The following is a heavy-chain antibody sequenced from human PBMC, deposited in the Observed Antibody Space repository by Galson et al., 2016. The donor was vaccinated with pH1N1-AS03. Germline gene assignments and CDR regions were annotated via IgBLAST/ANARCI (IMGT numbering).Heavy chain of an antibody. CDR3: ARRISVTGREFDS. D-gene: IGHD6-19*01. CDR2: MYPANFDT. V-gene: IGHV5-51*01. CDR1: ASTFANYW. Sequence: QSGAEVKKPGESLKISCKASASTFANYWIVWVRQMPGKGLEWMGIMYPANFDTRYSPSFQGHVTISADTSTNTAYLQWSSLRASDTAMYYCARRISVTGREFDSWGQGTLVTVSS. J-gene: IGHJ5*01.